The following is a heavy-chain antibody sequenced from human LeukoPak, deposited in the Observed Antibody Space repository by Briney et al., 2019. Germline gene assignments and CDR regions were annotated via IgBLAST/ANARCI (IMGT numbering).Heavy chain of an antibody. CDR3: ARRRYYGSGSYYKNPRGYYFDY. J-gene: IGHJ4*02. Sequence: ASETLSLTCAVSGGSISSRGYSWSWIRQPPGKGLEWIGYIYHSGSTYYNPSLKSRVAISVDRSKNQFSLKLSSVTAADTAVYYCARRRYYGSGSYYKNPRGYYFDYWGQGTLVTVSS. D-gene: IGHD3-10*01. CDR2: IYHSGST. V-gene: IGHV4-30-2*01. CDR1: GGSISSRGYS.